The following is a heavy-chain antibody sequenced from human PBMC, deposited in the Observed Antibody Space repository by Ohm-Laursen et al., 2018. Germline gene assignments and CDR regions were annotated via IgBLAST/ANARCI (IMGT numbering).Heavy chain of an antibody. V-gene: IGHV3-23*01. D-gene: IGHD3/OR15-3a*01. J-gene: IGHJ1*01. CDR2: ISGSGLNT. Sequence: SLRLSCAASGFTFSSYSMNWVRQAPGKGLEFVSAISGSGLNTYYADSVKGRYTISRDNSKNTHYLQMNSLSAEDTAVYYCAQTWAEVGPRGEYFQHWGQGTLVTVSS. CDR3: AQTWAEVGPRGEYFQH. CDR1: GFTFSSYS.